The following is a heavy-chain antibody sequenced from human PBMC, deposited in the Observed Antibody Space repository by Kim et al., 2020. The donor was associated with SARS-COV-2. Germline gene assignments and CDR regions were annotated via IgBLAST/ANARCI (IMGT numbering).Heavy chain of an antibody. CDR3: ATLGYGGNNGPLRY. V-gene: IGHV3-30-3*01. CDR2: ISYDGSNK. D-gene: IGHD2-15*01. Sequence: GGSLRLSCAASGFTFSSYAMHWVRQAPGKGLEWVAVISYDGSNKYYADSVKGRFTISRDNSKNTLYLQMNSLRAEDTAVYYCATLGYGGNNGPLRYWGQGTLVTVSS. J-gene: IGHJ4*02. CDR1: GFTFSSYA.